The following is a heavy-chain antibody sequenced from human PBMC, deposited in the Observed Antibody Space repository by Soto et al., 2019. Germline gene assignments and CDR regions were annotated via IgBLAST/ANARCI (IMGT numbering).Heavy chain of an antibody. Sequence: VQLVESGGVVVQPGGSLRLSCAASGFTFDDYTMHWVRQAPGKGLEWVSLISWDGGSTYYADSVKGRFTISRDNSKNSLYLQMNSLRTEDTALYYCAKDMVRGVILPHAFDIWGQGTMVTVSS. J-gene: IGHJ3*02. CDR2: ISWDGGST. CDR3: AKDMVRGVILPHAFDI. CDR1: GFTFDDYT. D-gene: IGHD3-10*01. V-gene: IGHV3-43*01.